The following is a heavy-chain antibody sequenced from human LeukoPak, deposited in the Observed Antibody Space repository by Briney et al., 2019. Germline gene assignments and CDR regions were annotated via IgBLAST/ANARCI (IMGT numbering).Heavy chain of an antibody. Sequence: ASVKVSCKASGYTFTSYAMHWVCQAPGQRLEWMGWINAGNGNTKYSQKFQGRVTITRDTSASTAYMELSSLRSEDTAVYYCARDPRIAAAGGRFDYWGQGTLVTVSS. CDR1: GYTFTSYA. CDR3: ARDPRIAAAGGRFDY. V-gene: IGHV1-3*01. CDR2: INAGNGNT. D-gene: IGHD6-13*01. J-gene: IGHJ4*02.